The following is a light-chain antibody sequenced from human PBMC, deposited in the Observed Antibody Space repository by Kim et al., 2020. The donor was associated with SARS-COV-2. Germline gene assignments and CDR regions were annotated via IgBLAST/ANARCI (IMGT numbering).Light chain of an antibody. J-gene: IGKJ1*01. CDR3: QQYNNGPRT. CDR1: QGVGSY. Sequence: DIGMTQSPATLSVSPGDRVTLTCRASQGVGSYLAWYQQKPGQAPSLLIYAASTMPTGIPARFSGSGSGTEFTLTIGSLQSEDFAVYYCQQYNNGPRTFGQGTKVDIK. V-gene: IGKV3-15*01. CDR2: AAS.